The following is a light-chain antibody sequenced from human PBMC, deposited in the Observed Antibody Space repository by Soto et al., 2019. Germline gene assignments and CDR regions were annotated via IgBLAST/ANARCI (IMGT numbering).Light chain of an antibody. CDR3: QQYNNWPSS. CDR2: GAS. J-gene: IGKJ2*01. V-gene: IGKV3-15*01. Sequence: EIVMTQSPATLSVSPGERATHSCRASQSVSSNLAWYQQKPGQAPRLLIYGASTRATGIPARFSGSGSGTEFTLTISSLQSEDFAVYYCQQYNNWPSSFGQGTKLEIK. CDR1: QSVSSN.